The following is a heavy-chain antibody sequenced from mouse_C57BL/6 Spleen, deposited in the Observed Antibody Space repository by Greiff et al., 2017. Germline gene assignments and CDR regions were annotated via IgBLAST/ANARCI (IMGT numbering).Heavy chain of an antibody. CDR1: GYTFTSYG. J-gene: IGHJ4*01. CDR2: IYPRSGNT. V-gene: IGHV1-81*01. CDR3: ARTWDYYGSSYEDYYAMDY. Sequence: VQLQESGAELARPGASVKLSCKASGYTFTSYGISWVKQRPGQGLEWIGEIYPRSGNTYYNEKFKGKATLTADKSSSTAYMELRSLTSEDSAVYFCARTWDYYGSSYEDYYAMDYWGQGTSVTVSS. D-gene: IGHD1-1*01.